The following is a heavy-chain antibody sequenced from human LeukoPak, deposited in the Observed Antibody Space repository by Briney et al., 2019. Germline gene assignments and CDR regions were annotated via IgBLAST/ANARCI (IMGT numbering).Heavy chain of an antibody. D-gene: IGHD2-2*01. CDR3: AKDYASGGLRWVHS. Sequence: PGGSLRLSCAASGFTFGNYAMNWVRQAPGKGLEWVSTISGNGAFTYYADSVQGRFTISRDNSKNTLSVQMNSLRAEDTAVYYCAKDYASGGLRWVHSWGQGTLVSVSS. V-gene: IGHV3-23*01. J-gene: IGHJ4*02. CDR1: GFTFGNYA. CDR2: ISGNGAFT.